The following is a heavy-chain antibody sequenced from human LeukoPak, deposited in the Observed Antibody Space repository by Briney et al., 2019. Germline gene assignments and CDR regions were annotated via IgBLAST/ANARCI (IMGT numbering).Heavy chain of an antibody. D-gene: IGHD1-26*01. CDR2: IYSGGST. J-gene: IGHJ3*02. V-gene: IGHV3-53*01. CDR3: ARGVGQDAFDI. CDR1: GFTVSSNY. Sequence: GGPLRLSCAASGFTVSSNYMCWVRQAPGKGLEWVSVIYSGGSTYYADSVKGRFTFSGDNSKNTLYLQMNSLRAEDTAVYYCARGVGQDAFDIWGQGTMVTVSS.